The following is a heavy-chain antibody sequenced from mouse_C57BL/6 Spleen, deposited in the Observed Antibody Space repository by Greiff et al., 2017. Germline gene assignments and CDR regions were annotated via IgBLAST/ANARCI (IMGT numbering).Heavy chain of an antibody. CDR1: GFTFTDYY. CDR3: ARWCPYAMDY. J-gene: IGHJ4*01. CDR2: ISNKANGSTS. V-gene: IGHV7-3*01. Sequence: EVKLQESGGGLVQPGGSLSLSCAASGFTFTDYYMSWVRQPPGKALEWLGFISNKANGSTSAYSASVKGRFTISRDNSQSILYLQMKALRAEDSATYYCARWCPYAMDYWGQGTSVTVSS. D-gene: IGHD6-1*01.